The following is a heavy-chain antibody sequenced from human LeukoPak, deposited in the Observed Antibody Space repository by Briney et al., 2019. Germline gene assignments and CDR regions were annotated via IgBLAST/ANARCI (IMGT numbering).Heavy chain of an antibody. J-gene: IGHJ4*02. CDR3: ARDLSKRDYDSSGYYFDY. CDR1: GFTFSSYG. D-gene: IGHD3-22*01. Sequence: PGRSLRLSCAASGFTFSSYGMHWVRQAPGKGLGWVAVIWYDGSNKYYADSVKGRFTISRDNSKNTLYLQMNSLRAEDTAVYYCARDLSKRDYDSSGYYFDYWGQGTLVTVSS. V-gene: IGHV3-33*01. CDR2: IWYDGSNK.